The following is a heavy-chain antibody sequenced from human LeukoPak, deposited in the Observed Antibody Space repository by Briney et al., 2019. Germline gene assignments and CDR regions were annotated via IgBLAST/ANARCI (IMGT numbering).Heavy chain of an antibody. Sequence: GGSLRLSCAASGFTFSSYSMNWVCQAPGKGLEWVSSISSSSSYIYYADSVKGRFTISRDNAKNSLYLQMNSLRAEDTAVYYCARDLTVTTSYQDYWGQGTLVTVSS. CDR2: ISSSSSYI. V-gene: IGHV3-21*01. D-gene: IGHD4-11*01. CDR3: ARDLTVTTSYQDY. J-gene: IGHJ4*02. CDR1: GFTFSSYS.